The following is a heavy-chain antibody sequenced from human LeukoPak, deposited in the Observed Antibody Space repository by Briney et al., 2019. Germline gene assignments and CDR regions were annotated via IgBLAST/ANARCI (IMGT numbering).Heavy chain of an antibody. Sequence: ASVKASCKASGYTFTGYYMHWVRQAPGQGLEWMGWINPNSGGTNYAQKFQGRVTMTRDTSISTAYMELSRLRSDDTAVYYCARAARITIFGVVIITLDYWGQGTLATVSS. CDR3: ARAARITIFGVVIITLDY. J-gene: IGHJ4*02. CDR2: INPNSGGT. V-gene: IGHV1-2*02. CDR1: GYTFTGYY. D-gene: IGHD3-3*01.